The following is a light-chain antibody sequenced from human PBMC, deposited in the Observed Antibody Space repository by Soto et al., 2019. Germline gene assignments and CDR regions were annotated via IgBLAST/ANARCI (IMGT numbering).Light chain of an antibody. V-gene: IGKV3-20*01. CDR2: VAS. J-gene: IGKJ1*01. CDR1: QSVSSSY. Sequence: EIVLTQSPGTLSLSPVERATLSCRAIQSVSSSYLAWYQQKPGQAPRLLIYVASSRATGIPDRFSGSGSGTDFTLTINSLEAEDVGVYYCQQSGSWPHTFGQGTKVDIK. CDR3: QQSGSWPHT.